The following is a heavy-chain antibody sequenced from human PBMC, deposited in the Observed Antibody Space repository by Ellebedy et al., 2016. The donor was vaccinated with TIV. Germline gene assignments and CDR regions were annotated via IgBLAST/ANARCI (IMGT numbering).Heavy chain of an antibody. CDR2: ISGSGGST. D-gene: IGHD6-19*01. V-gene: IGHV3-23*01. Sequence: GESLKISXAASGFTFSSYGMHWVRQAPGKGLEWVSAISGSGGSTYYADSVKGRFTISRDNSKNTLYLQMNSLRAEDTAVYYCAAAGRLVGGWYWGQGTLVTVSS. CDR3: AAAGRLVGGWY. J-gene: IGHJ4*02. CDR1: GFTFSSYG.